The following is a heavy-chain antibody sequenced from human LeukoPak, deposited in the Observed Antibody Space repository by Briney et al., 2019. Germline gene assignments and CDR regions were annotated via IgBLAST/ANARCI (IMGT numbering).Heavy chain of an antibody. CDR3: ARGGTYLPFGY. J-gene: IGHJ4*02. Sequence: GASVKVSGKASGYTFTSYDINWVRQATGQGLEWMGWMNANSGDTGYAQNFQGRVTMTRNTSISTAYMELSSLRSEDTAIYYCARGGTYLPFGYWGQGTLVTVSS. V-gene: IGHV1-8*01. CDR1: GYTFTSYD. CDR2: MNANSGDT. D-gene: IGHD3-10*01.